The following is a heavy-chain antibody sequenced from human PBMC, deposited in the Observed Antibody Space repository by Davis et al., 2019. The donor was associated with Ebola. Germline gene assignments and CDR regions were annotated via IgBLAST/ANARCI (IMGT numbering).Heavy chain of an antibody. J-gene: IGHJ6*02. CDR1: GYTLVSYY. CDR2: INPSGGST. V-gene: IGHV1-46*01. D-gene: IGHD5-12*01. CDR3: ARSMIGGYSGYDYYYYYGMDV. Sequence: ASVKVSCKASGYTLVSYYAHWVRQAPGQGLEWMGIINPSGGSTSYAQKFQGRVTMTRDTSTRTVYMELSSLRSEDTAVYYCARSMIGGYSGYDYYYYYGMDVWGQGTTVTVSS.